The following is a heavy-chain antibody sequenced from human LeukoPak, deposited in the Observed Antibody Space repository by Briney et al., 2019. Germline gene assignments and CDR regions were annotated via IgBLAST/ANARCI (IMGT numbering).Heavy chain of an antibody. CDR3: AREPVVVPHYGMDV. CDR2: IYYSGST. D-gene: IGHD2-2*01. J-gene: IGHJ6*02. V-gene: IGHV4-31*01. Sequence: SETLSLTCTVSGGSISSGGYYWSWIRQHPGKGLEWIGYIYYSGSTYYNPSLKSQVTISVDTSKNQFSLKLSSVTAADTAVYYCAREPVVVPHYGMDVWGQGTTVTVSS. CDR1: GGSISSGGYY.